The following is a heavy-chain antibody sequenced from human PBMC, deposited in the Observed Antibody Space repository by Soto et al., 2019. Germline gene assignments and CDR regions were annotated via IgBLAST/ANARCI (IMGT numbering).Heavy chain of an antibody. D-gene: IGHD6-13*01. CDR3: ARSDLSSSSSYYYYGMDV. J-gene: IGHJ6*02. V-gene: IGHV3-7*03. Sequence: PGGSLILSCAASGFTFSNYLMSWARQAPGKGLEWVANIKQDGSEKYYVDSVKGRFTISRDNAKNSLYLQMNSLRAEDTAVYYCARSDLSSSSSYYYYGMDVWGQGTTVTVSS. CDR1: GFTFSNYL. CDR2: IKQDGSEK.